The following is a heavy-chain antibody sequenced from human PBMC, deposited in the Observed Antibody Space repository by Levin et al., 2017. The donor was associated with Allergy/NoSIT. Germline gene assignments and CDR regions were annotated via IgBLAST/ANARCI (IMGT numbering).Heavy chain of an antibody. CDR3: ARELLWFGERYFDY. V-gene: IGHV3-30-3*01. CDR2: ISYDGSNK. CDR1: GFTFSSYA. Sequence: GGSLRLSCAASGFTFSSYAMHWVRQAPGKGLEWVAVISYDGSNKYYADSVKGRFTISRDNSKNTLYLQMNSLRAEDTAVYYCARELLWFGERYFDYWGQGTLVTVSS. J-gene: IGHJ4*02. D-gene: IGHD3-10*01.